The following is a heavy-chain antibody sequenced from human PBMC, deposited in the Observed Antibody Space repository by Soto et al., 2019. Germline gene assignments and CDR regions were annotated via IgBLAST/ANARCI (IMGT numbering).Heavy chain of an antibody. CDR3: ARSLGGDSYYYGMDV. J-gene: IGHJ6*02. V-gene: IGHV4-59*01. CDR2: IYYSGST. D-gene: IGHD2-21*02. Sequence: QVQLQESGPGLVKPSETLSLTCSVSGGSISSYYWSWIRQPPGKGLEWIGYIYYSGSTNYNPSLKSRVNISVDTSKNQFSLKLSSVTAADTAVYYCARSLGGDSYYYGMDVWGQGTTVTVFS. CDR1: GGSISSYY.